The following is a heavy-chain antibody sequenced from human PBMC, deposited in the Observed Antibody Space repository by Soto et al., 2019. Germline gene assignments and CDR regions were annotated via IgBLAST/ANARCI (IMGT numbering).Heavy chain of an antibody. D-gene: IGHD1-7*01. CDR3: AKGDWDYIAGHFDY. CDR1: GFTFTSCA. V-gene: IGHV3-23*01. CDR2: ISGTAGNT. J-gene: IGHJ4*02. Sequence: GESLKISCAASGFTFTSCAMSWVRQAPGKGLEWVSAISGTAGNTHHADSVKGRFTISRDISKNTLYLQMNSLRAEDTAVYYCAKGDWDYIAGHFDYWGQGTLVTVSS.